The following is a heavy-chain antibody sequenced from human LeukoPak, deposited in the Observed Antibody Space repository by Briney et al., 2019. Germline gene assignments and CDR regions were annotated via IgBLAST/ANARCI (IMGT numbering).Heavy chain of an antibody. Sequence: GGSLRLSCAASGFIFSNYGMHWVRQAPGKGLEWVAFIRYDERNKFYADSVKGRFTISRDNSKNILFLQMNSLRAEDTAVYYCATMQWLEGVDWFDPWGQGTLVTVSS. CDR1: GFIFSNYG. D-gene: IGHD6-19*01. CDR2: IRYDERNK. CDR3: ATMQWLEGVDWFDP. J-gene: IGHJ5*02. V-gene: IGHV3-30*02.